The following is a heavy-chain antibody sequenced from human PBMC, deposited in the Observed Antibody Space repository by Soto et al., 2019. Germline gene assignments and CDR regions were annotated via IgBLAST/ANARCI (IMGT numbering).Heavy chain of an antibody. V-gene: IGHV4-38-2*02. CDR3: AREEGLLPPYYYYYGMDV. CDR2: IYHSGST. J-gene: IGHJ6*02. D-gene: IGHD2-15*01. CDR1: GYSISSGYY. Sequence: SETLSLTCAVSGYSISSGYYWGWIRQPPGKGLEWIGSIYHSGSTYYNPSLKSRVTISVDTSKNQFSLKLSSETAADTAVYYCAREEGLLPPYYYYYGMDVWGQGTTVTVSS.